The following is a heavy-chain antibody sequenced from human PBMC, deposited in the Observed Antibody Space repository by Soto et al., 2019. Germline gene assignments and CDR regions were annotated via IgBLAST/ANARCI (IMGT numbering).Heavy chain of an antibody. V-gene: IGHV1-69*13. CDR2: IIPIFGTA. J-gene: IGHJ6*02. CDR1: GGTFSSYA. D-gene: IGHD3-9*01. Sequence: AVKVSCKASGGTFSSYAISGVRLAPGQGLEWMGGIIPIFGTANYAQKFQGRVTITADESTSTAYMELSSLRSEDTAVYYCARGSDYDILTGYSETYYYYGMDVWGQGNTVTVS. CDR3: ARGSDYDILTGYSETYYYYGMDV.